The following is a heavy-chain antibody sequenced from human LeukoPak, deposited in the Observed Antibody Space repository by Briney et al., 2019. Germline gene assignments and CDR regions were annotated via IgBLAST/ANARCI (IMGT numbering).Heavy chain of an antibody. V-gene: IGHV3-21*01. CDR2: ISISSIYI. Sequence: SISISSIYIYYPDSVKARFTISRDNAQNSLYLQMNSLRAEDTAVYYCARVSSMGAVYYFDYWGQGTLVTVSS. D-gene: IGHD1-26*01. J-gene: IGHJ4*02. CDR3: ARVSSMGAVYYFDY.